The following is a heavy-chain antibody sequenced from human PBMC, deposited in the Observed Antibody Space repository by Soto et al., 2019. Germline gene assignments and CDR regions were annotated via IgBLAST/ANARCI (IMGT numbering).Heavy chain of an antibody. J-gene: IGHJ6*02. Sequence: QVQLVQSGAEVKKPGASVKVSCKASGYTFTTYEINWVRQVPGQGLEWMGWMSPSSGNTGYVDQFRGRVTMISSTTMATVYMELSSLRSEDTAVYYCARVGGQLFGDHGMDVWGQGTTVTVSS. CDR1: GYTFTTYE. CDR3: ARVGGQLFGDHGMDV. D-gene: IGHD3-16*01. CDR2: MSPSSGNT. V-gene: IGHV1-8*01.